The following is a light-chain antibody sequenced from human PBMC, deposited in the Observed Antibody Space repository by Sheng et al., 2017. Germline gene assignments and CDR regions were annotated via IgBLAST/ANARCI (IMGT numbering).Light chain of an antibody. CDR1: QSVSNY. V-gene: IGKV3-11*01. CDR3: QQRSIWVT. Sequence: EIVLTQSPGTLSLSPGERATLSCRASQSVSNYLGWYQQKPGQTPRLLIYDASSRATGIPARFSGSGSGTDFTLTISSLEPEDFAVYYCQQRSIWVTFGGGTKVEIK. J-gene: IGKJ4*01. CDR2: DAS.